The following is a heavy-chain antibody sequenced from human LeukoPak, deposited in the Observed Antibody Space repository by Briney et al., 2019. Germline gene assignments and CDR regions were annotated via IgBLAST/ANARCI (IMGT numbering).Heavy chain of an antibody. CDR2: LYSDGRP. CDR1: GFTVSSHY. Sequence: GGSLRLSCAASGFTVSSHYLNWVRQAPGKGLEWVSTLYSDGRPYYADSVKGRFTISRHHSTNTVYLQMTSLRPNDTAVYFCARGWSEQLVNDAFDVWGQGTLASVSS. D-gene: IGHD6-6*01. CDR3: ARGWSEQLVNDAFDV. V-gene: IGHV3-53*04. J-gene: IGHJ3*01.